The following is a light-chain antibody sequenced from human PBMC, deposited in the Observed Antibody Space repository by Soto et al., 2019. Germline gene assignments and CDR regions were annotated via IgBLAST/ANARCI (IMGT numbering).Light chain of an antibody. J-gene: IGKJ4*01. CDR2: KAS. CDR3: QQYNSNPLT. CDR1: QSISAW. Sequence: DIQMTQSPSTLSASVGDRVIITSRASQSISAWLAWYQQKPGKAPKLLIYKASSLESGVPSRFSGSGSGTEFTLTISGLQPDDFATYYCQQYNSNPLTFGGGTKVEIK. V-gene: IGKV1-5*03.